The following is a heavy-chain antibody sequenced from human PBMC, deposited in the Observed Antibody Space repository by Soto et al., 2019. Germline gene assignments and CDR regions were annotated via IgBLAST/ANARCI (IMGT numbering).Heavy chain of an antibody. CDR1: GGSISSYY. J-gene: IGHJ6*03. CDR3: ARQTTGYSSSWYDSYYYMDV. CDR2: IYYSGST. D-gene: IGHD6-13*01. Sequence: SETMSLTCTVSGGSISSYYLSWIQQPPGKGLEWIGYIYYSGSTNYNPSLKSRVTISVDTSKNQFSLKLSSVTAADTAVYYCARQTTGYSSSWYDSYYYMDVWGKGTTVTVSS. V-gene: IGHV4-59*08.